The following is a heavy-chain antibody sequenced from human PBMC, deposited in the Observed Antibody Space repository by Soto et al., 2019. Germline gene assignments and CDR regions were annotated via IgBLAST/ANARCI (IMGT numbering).Heavy chain of an antibody. J-gene: IGHJ6*02. CDR1: GYSFTSYW. V-gene: IGHV5-10-1*01. Sequence: RESLKISCKGSGYSFTSYWISWVRQMPGRGLEWMGRIDPSDSYTNYSPSFQGHVTISADKSISTAYLQWSSLKASDTAMYYCAGRYCSSTSCYYYYGMDVWGQGTTVTVSS. CDR3: AGRYCSSTSCYYYYGMDV. D-gene: IGHD2-2*01. CDR2: IDPSDSYT.